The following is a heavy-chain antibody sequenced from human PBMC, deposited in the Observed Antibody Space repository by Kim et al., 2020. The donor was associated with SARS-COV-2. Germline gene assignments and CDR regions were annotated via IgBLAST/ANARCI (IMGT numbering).Heavy chain of an antibody. Sequence: GGSLRLSCAASGFTLSNYNINWVRQAPGKGLEWVAHISDRGSTIYYADSVKGRFTIFRYNAKDSLYLQMNSLRDEDTAVYYCARFGIQSYYYYYGMDVWGPGTTVTVSS. J-gene: IGHJ6*02. CDR2: ISDRGSTI. CDR3: ARFGIQSYYYYYGMDV. CDR1: GFTLSNYN. V-gene: IGHV3-48*02. D-gene: IGHD2-21*01.